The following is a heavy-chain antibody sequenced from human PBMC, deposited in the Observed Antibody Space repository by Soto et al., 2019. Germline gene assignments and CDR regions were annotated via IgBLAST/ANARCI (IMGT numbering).Heavy chain of an antibody. CDR1: GFTFSSYW. V-gene: IGHV3-74*01. D-gene: IGHD2-8*01. Sequence: GGSLRLSCAASGFTFSSYWMHWVRQAPGKGLVWVSRINPGGSTTAYADSVKGRFTISRDNAKNTLYLQMNSLRGDYTAVYYCARVPTGKYGVWNYWGQGTLVTVSS. CDR3: ARVPTGKYGVWNY. CDR2: INPGGSTT. J-gene: IGHJ4*02.